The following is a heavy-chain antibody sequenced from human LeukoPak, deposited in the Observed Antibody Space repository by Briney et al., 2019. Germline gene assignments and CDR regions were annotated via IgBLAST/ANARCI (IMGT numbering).Heavy chain of an antibody. J-gene: IGHJ4*02. V-gene: IGHV4-31*03. CDR1: GGSISSGSYY. Sequence: SQTLSLTCTVSGGSISSGSYYWSWIRQHPGKGLEWIGYIYYSGSTYYNPSLKSRVTISVDTSKNQFSLKLSSVTAADTAVYYCARAVCSGGSCYCDYWGQGTLVTVSS. D-gene: IGHD2-15*01. CDR2: IYYSGST. CDR3: ARAVCSGGSCYCDY.